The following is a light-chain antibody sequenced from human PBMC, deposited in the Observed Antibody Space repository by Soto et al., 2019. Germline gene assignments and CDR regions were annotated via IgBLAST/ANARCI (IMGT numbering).Light chain of an antibody. CDR2: DVS. Sequence: QSALTQPASVSGSPGQSITISCTGTSSDVGGYNYVSWYQQHPGKAPKLMISDVSDRPSGVSNRFSGSKSGNTASLTISGLQAEDEADYYCSSYTGRSTLYVFGTGTKLTVL. CDR3: SSYTGRSTLYV. J-gene: IGLJ1*01. CDR1: SSDVGGYNY. V-gene: IGLV2-14*03.